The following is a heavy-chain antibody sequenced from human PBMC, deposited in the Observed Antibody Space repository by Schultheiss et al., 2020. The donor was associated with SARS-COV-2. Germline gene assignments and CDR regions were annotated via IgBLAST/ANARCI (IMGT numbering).Heavy chain of an antibody. Sequence: GESLKISCAASGFTFSSYGMHWVRQAPGKGLEWVAVIWYYGSNKYYADSVKGRFTISRDNSKNTLYLQMNSLRAEDTAVYYCAKGPINHGMDVWGQGTTVTVSS. CDR2: IWYYGSNK. CDR3: AKGPINHGMDV. CDR1: GFTFSSYG. V-gene: IGHV3-33*08. J-gene: IGHJ6*02.